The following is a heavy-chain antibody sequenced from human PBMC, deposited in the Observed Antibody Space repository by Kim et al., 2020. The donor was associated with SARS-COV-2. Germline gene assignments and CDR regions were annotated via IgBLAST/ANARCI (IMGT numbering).Heavy chain of an antibody. D-gene: IGHD1-26*01. Sequence: SETLSLTCTVSGFSLSTSSYHCVLGCIRQPPDKGLEWIANIHYGGSTYYNPSLKSRVTISADTPKNEVSLSLTSVTAADTAVYYCARNYYPYFYLDVWG. CDR2: IHYGGST. CDR3: ARNYYPYFYLDV. J-gene: IGHJ6*03. CDR1: GFSLSTSSYH. V-gene: IGHV4-39*01.